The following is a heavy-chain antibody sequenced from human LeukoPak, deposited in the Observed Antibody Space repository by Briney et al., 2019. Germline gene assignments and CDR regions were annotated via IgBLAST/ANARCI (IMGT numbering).Heavy chain of an antibody. CDR3: ARDSQGGDYFLVSTY. J-gene: IGHJ4*02. CDR1: GFTFSSYW. D-gene: IGHD5-12*01. CDR2: IKQDGSEK. Sequence: PGGSLRLSCAASGFTFSSYWMSWVRQAPGKGLEWVANIKQDGSEKYYVDSVKGRFTISRDNAKNSLYLQMNSLRAEDTAVYYCARDSQGGDYFLVSTYWGQGTLVTVSS. V-gene: IGHV3-7*01.